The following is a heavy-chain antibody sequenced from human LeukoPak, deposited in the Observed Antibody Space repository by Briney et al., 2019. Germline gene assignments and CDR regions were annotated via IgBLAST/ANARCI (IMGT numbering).Heavy chain of an antibody. Sequence: SETLSLTCAVSGGSISSGGYSWSWIRQPPGKGLEWIGYIYHSGSTYYNPSLKSRVTISVDRSKNQFSLKLSSVTAADTAVYYWARGGGEASYGYHFDYWGQGTLVTVSS. V-gene: IGHV4-30-2*01. CDR1: GGSISSGGYS. CDR2: IYHSGST. CDR3: ARGGGEASYGYHFDY. J-gene: IGHJ4*02. D-gene: IGHD5-18*01.